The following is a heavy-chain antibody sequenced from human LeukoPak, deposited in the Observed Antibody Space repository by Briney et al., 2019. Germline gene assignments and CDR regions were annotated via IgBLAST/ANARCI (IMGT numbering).Heavy chain of an antibody. CDR3: AREVSGYDYYYYYYMDV. V-gene: IGHV3-48*01. CDR1: GFTFSSYS. J-gene: IGHJ6*03. CDR2: ISSSSSTI. D-gene: IGHD5-12*01. Sequence: GGSLRLSCAASGFTFSSYSMNWVRQAPGKGLEWVSYISSSSSTIYYADSVKGRFTISRDNAKNSLYLQMNSLRAEDTAVYYCAREVSGYDYYYYYYMDVWGKGTTVTVSS.